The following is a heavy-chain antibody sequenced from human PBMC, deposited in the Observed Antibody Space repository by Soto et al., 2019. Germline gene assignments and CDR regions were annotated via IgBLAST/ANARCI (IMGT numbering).Heavy chain of an antibody. CDR1: GFTFSSYG. V-gene: IGHV3-30*18. CDR3: AKDLTNWNYVLDFDY. Sequence: PGGSLRLSCAASGFTFSSYGMHWVRQAPGKGLEWVAVISYDGSNKYYADSVKGRFTISRDNSKNTLYLQMNSLRAEDTAVYYCAKDLTNWNYVLDFDYWGQGALVTVSS. J-gene: IGHJ4*02. D-gene: IGHD1-7*01. CDR2: ISYDGSNK.